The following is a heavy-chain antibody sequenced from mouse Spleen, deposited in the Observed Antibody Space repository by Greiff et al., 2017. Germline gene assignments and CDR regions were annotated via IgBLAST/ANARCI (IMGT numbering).Heavy chain of an antibody. D-gene: IGHD2-3*01. V-gene: IGHV1-39*01. CDR3: ATIYDGYFWYFDV. Sequence: VQLQQSGPELVKPGASVKISCKASGYSFTDYNMNWVKQSKGKSLEWIGVINTNDGTTSYNQKFKGKATLTVDQSSSTAYMQLNSLTSEDSAVYYCATIYDGYFWYFDVWGAGTTVTVSS. CDR2: INTNDGTT. CDR1: GYSFTDYN. J-gene: IGHJ1*01.